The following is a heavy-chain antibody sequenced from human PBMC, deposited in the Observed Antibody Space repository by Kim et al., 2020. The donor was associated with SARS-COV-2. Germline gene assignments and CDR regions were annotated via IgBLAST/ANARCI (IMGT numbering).Heavy chain of an antibody. CDR1: GFTLSSSW. CDR2: IKQDGSEK. D-gene: IGHD6-13*01. CDR3: ARDRAIATAGTHWFDP. Sequence: GGSLRLSCVASGFTLSSSWMSWVRQAPGKGLEWVANIKQDGSEKDYAESVKGRFTISRDNAKNFLYLQMDSLRVEDTALYYCARDRAIATAGTHWFDPWGQGTLVTVSS. V-gene: IGHV3-7*05. J-gene: IGHJ5*02.